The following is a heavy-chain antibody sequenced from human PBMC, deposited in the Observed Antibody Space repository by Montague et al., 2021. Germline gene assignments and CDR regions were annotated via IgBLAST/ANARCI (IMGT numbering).Heavy chain of an antibody. J-gene: IGHJ4*02. Sequence: SETLSLTCGLSGGSLSGYYWAWIRRTPGKGLEWIGNINHSGSAKXNPSLKNRVSISVGTSNNQFFLDLTSVTAADTAMYFCARGLFGTVNGQYSGGWYYFDKWGQGTMVTVSS. CDR3: ARGLFGTVNGQYSGGWYYFDK. CDR1: GGSLSGYY. CDR2: INHSGSA. V-gene: IGHV4-34*01. D-gene: IGHD6-19*01.